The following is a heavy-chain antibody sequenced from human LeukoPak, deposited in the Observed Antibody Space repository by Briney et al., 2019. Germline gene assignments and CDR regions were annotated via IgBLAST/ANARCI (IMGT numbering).Heavy chain of an antibody. Sequence: PSETLSLTCTVSGGSISSSSYYWGWIRQPPGKGLEWIGSIYYSGSTYYNPSLKSRVTISVDTSKNQFSLKLSSVTAADTAVYYCASTTKRGGDSSGYNWYYYYYGMDVWGQGTTVTVSS. D-gene: IGHD6-19*01. CDR3: ASTTKRGGDSSGYNWYYYYYGMDV. J-gene: IGHJ6*02. CDR2: IYYSGST. V-gene: IGHV4-39*07. CDR1: GGSISSSSYY.